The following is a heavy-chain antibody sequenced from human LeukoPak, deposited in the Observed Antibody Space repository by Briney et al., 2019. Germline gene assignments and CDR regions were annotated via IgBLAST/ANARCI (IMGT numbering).Heavy chain of an antibody. CDR1: GFTFDDYA. D-gene: IGHD3-10*01. CDR3: AKDIGGGSGSKYNYFDY. CDR2: ISWNSGSI. V-gene: IGHV3-9*01. J-gene: IGHJ4*02. Sequence: GGSLRLSCAAFGFTFDDYAMHWVRQAPGKGLEWVSGISWNSGSIGYADSVKGRFTISRDNAKNSLYLQMNSLRAEDTALYYCAKDIGGGSGSKYNYFDYWGQGTLVTVSS.